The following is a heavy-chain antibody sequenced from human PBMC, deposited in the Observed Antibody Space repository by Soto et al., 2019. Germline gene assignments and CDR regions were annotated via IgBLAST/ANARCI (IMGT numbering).Heavy chain of an antibody. J-gene: IGHJ3*02. V-gene: IGHV1-2*02. D-gene: IGHD3-22*01. CDR1: GYTFTGYY. CDR2: INPNSGGT. Sequence: ASVKVSCKASGYTFTGYYMHWVRQAPGQGLEWMGWINPNSGGTNYAQKFQGRVTMTRDTSISTAYMELSRLRSDDTAVYYCARDLGGYYDSSGYLGSAFDIWGQGTMVTVSS. CDR3: ARDLGGYYDSSGYLGSAFDI.